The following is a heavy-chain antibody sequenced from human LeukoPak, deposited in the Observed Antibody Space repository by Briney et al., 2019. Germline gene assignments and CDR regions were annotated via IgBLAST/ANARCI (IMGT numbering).Heavy chain of an antibody. CDR3: ARVPDSGYEDN. D-gene: IGHD5-12*01. CDR2: ISSSGNTR. J-gene: IGHJ4*02. Sequence: PGGSLRLSCTASGFSFSDYYMNWIRQAPGKGLEWLSYISSSGNTRHHADSVKGRFTISRDNAKNSLYLQMDSLRPEDTAVYYCARVPDSGYEDNWGQGTLVTVSS. V-gene: IGHV3-11*01. CDR1: GFSFSDYY.